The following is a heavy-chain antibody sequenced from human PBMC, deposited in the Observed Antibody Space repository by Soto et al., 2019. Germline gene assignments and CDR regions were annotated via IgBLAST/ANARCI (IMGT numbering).Heavy chain of an antibody. CDR1: GGSMSEYF. Sequence: LSLTCSVSGGSMSEYFWSWIRQSPGKGLEWIGYIYYLGSTDYNPSLKSRVTISVDTSKRQLSLRLTSVTAADTAVYYCARDGYDGSGSPYPAYWGPGTQVTVSS. D-gene: IGHD3-10*01. CDR3: ARDGYDGSGSPYPAY. J-gene: IGHJ4*02. V-gene: IGHV4-59*01. CDR2: IYYLGST.